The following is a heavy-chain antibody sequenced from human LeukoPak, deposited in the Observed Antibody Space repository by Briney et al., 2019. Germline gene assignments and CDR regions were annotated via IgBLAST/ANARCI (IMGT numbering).Heavy chain of an antibody. CDR3: ASGSGSYRTPYYYMDV. Sequence: GGSLRLSCAASGFTVSSNYMSWVRQAPGKGLEWASVIYSGGSTYYADSVKGRLTISRDNSKHTLYLQMNSLRAEDTAVYYCASGSGSYRTPYYYMDVWGTGTTVTVSS. J-gene: IGHJ6*03. CDR2: IYSGGST. D-gene: IGHD3-10*01. CDR1: GFTVSSNY. V-gene: IGHV3-53*01.